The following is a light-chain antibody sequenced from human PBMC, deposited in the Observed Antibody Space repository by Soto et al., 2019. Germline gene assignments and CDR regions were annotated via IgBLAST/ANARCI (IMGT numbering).Light chain of an antibody. Sequence: DIQMTQSPSTLSASVGDRVTITCRASQRISTWLAWYQQKPGKAPKLLIYKASSLESGVPSRFSGRGSGTEFTPAISTLRPVDFATYYSQQYNSYSSFGQGNKVAI. CDR3: QQYNSYSS. CDR2: KAS. V-gene: IGKV1-5*03. J-gene: IGKJ1*01. CDR1: QRISTW.